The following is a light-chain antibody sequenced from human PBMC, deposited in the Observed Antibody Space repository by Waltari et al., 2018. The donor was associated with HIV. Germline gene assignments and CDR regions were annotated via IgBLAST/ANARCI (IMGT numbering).Light chain of an antibody. CDR1: SSNIGSNT. CDR3: AAWDDSLNGRV. V-gene: IGLV1-44*01. Sequence: QSVLTQPPSASGTPGQRVTISCSGSSSNIGSNTVHWYQQLPGTAPKLLIYNNNQRPSGVPDRFSGSKSGTSASLAISGLQSEDEADYYCAAWDDSLNGRVFGGGTKLTVL. J-gene: IGLJ3*02. CDR2: NNN.